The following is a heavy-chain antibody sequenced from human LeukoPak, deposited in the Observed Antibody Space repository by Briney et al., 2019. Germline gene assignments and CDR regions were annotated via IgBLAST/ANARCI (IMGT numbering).Heavy chain of an antibody. Sequence: PGGSLRLSCAASGFNVSRNYMSWVRQAPGKGLEWVSVLYTGGNTYYADSVKGRFTISRDNSENMLYPQMNSLRVEDTAVYYCARQGYCSGGTCLLFDYWGQGTLVTVSS. V-gene: IGHV3-53*01. J-gene: IGHJ4*02. CDR2: LYTGGNT. CDR3: ARQGYCSGGTCLLFDY. CDR1: GFNVSRNY. D-gene: IGHD2-15*01.